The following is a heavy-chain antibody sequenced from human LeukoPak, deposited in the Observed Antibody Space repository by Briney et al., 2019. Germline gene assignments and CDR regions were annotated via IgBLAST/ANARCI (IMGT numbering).Heavy chain of an antibody. Sequence: GGSLRLSCAASGFTFSSYSMNWVRQAPGKGLEWVSSISSSSSYIYYADSVKGRFTISRDNAKNSLYLQMNSLRAEDTAVYYCARDHCSGGSCYTDYWGQGTLVTVSS. V-gene: IGHV3-21*01. J-gene: IGHJ4*02. CDR3: ARDHCSGGSCYTDY. D-gene: IGHD2-15*01. CDR2: ISSSSSYI. CDR1: GFTFSSYS.